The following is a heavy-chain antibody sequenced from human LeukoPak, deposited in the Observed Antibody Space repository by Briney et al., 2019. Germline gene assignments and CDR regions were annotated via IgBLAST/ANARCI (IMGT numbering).Heavy chain of an antibody. CDR1: GFTVSSNY. CDR3: ARNGRDQWLASDY. Sequence: GGSLRLSCAASGFTVSSNYMSWVRQAPGKGLEWVSVIYSGGSTYYADSVKGRFTISRDNSKNTLYLQMNSLRAEDTAVYYCARNGRDQWLASDYWGQGTLVIVSS. D-gene: IGHD6-19*01. CDR2: IYSGGST. V-gene: IGHV3-53*01. J-gene: IGHJ4*02.